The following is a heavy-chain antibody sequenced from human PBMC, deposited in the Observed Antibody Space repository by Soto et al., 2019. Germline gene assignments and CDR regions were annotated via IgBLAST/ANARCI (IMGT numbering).Heavy chain of an antibody. Sequence: PSETLSLTCSVSGDPFRSSNYYWGWVRQSPGKGLEWIGSIYNSGSTYFNPSLKSRVTMPIDTLNNQFSLNLTSVTAADAAFYYCARHFPLRPAWFDPWGQGTLVTVSS. CDR2: IYNSGST. CDR1: GDPFRSSNYY. V-gene: IGHV4-39*01. CDR3: ARHFPLRPAWFDP. J-gene: IGHJ5*02. D-gene: IGHD4-17*01.